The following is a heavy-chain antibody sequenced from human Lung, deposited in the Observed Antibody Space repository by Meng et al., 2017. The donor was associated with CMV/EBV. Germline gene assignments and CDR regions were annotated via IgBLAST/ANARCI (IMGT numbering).Heavy chain of an antibody. J-gene: IGHJ4*01. D-gene: IGHD6-19*01. CDR2: VNPISDDT. V-gene: IGHV1-2*06. CDR3: AKSSDNGWSS. CDR1: GYSFSGFY. Sequence: VQLVQSGAEAKRPGASAKIPCQASGYSFSGFYLNWARQAPGPGLEWLGRVNPISDDTHLAQKFEGRITVTRGATINTAFMELTRLRPDDTAVYYCAKSSDNGWSSWGPGTLVTVSS.